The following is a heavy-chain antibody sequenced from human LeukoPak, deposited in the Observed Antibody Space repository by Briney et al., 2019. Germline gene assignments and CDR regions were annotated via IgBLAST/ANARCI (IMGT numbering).Heavy chain of an antibody. Sequence: RGESLRLSCAASGVTFSRNWMHWDRHVPGQGLVLVSRINPDESDTSSADSVKGRFTISRDNAKNTLFLQMNSLRAEATAVYYCARDRVETEWHYHSMFDYWGQGILVTVSS. CDR2: INPDESDT. D-gene: IGHD2-21*02. CDR3: ARDRVETEWHYHSMFDY. V-gene: IGHV3-74*01. J-gene: IGHJ4*02. CDR1: GVTFSRNW.